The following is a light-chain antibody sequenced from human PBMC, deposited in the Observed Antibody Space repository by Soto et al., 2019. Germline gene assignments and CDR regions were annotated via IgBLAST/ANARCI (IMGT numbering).Light chain of an antibody. CDR1: SSDVGGYNY. Sequence: QSALTQPASVSGSPGQSITISCTGTSSDVGGYNYVSWYQQHPGKAPKLMIYDNNKRPSGIPDRFSGSKSGTSATLGITGLQTGDEADYYCGTWDISLSAGVFGGGTKLTVL. CDR3: GTWDISLSAGV. CDR2: DNN. V-gene: IGLV1-51*01. J-gene: IGLJ3*02.